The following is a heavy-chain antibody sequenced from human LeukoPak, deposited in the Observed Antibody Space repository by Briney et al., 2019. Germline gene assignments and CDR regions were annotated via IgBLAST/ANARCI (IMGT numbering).Heavy chain of an antibody. CDR3: ARVLGFCSGGSCYSGRFDP. D-gene: IGHD2-15*01. V-gene: IGHV4-61*01. CDR1: GGSISSGSYY. CDR2: IYYSAST. J-gene: IGHJ5*02. Sequence: SETLSLTCTVSGGSISSGSYYWSWIRQPPGKGLEWIGYIYYSASTNCNPSLKSRVTTSVDTSKNQFSLKLSSVTAADTAVYYCARVLGFCSGGSCYSGRFDPWGQGILVTVSS.